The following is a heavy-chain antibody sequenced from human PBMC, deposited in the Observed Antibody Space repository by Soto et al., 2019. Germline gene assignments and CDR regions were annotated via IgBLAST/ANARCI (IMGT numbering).Heavy chain of an antibody. CDR3: ARLSRRVAQESNYFDP. CDR2: IYPGDSDS. V-gene: IGHV5-51*01. J-gene: IGHJ5*02. D-gene: IGHD2-8*01. CDR1: GYSFSTSW. Sequence: GESLKLSCKVSGYSFSTSWMGWVRQLPGKGLEWMGIIYPGDSDSRYGPSFEGHVTFSVDKSISTAYLEWSSLKASDTAIYYCARLSRRVAQESNYFDPWGQGTLVTVSS.